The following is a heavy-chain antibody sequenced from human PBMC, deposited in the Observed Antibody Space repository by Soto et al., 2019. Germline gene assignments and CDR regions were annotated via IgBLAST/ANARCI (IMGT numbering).Heavy chain of an antibody. CDR1: GYSISSGYY. CDR2: INHSGST. V-gene: IGHV4-38-2*01. CDR3: ARVNGWVDY. Sequence: SETLSLTCAVSGYSISSGYYWGWIRQPPGKGLEWIGSINHSGSTYYNPSLKSRVTISVDMSKNQVSLRLSSVTAADTAVFYCARVNGWVDYWGQGTLVTVS. D-gene: IGHD6-19*01. J-gene: IGHJ4*02.